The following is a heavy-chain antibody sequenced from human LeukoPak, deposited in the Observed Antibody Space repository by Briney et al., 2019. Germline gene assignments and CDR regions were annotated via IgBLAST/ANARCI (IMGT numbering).Heavy chain of an antibody. CDR1: GFTFSSYS. D-gene: IGHD1-26*01. Sequence: PGGSLRLSCAASGFTFSSYSMNWVRQAPGKGLEWVSSITSTGSYIYYADSLKGRFTISRDNAKNSLYLQMNSLRAEDTAVYYCARDGEGDWENYYYYYMDVWGKGTTVTVSS. J-gene: IGHJ6*03. CDR2: ITSTGSYI. CDR3: ARDGEGDWENYYYYYMDV. V-gene: IGHV3-21*01.